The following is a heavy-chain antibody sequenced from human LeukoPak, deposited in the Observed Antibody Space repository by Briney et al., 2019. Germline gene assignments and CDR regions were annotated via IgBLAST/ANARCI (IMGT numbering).Heavy chain of an antibody. CDR3: AREGSLAFDP. V-gene: IGHV1-18*01. Sequence: ASVKVSCKASGYTFASYGISWVRQAPGQGLEWMGWIRVYNGNTNYAQNFQGRVTMTTDTSTSTAYMELRSLRSDDTAVYYCAREGSLAFDPWGQGTLVTVSS. CDR1: GYTFASYG. CDR2: IRVYNGNT. J-gene: IGHJ5*02.